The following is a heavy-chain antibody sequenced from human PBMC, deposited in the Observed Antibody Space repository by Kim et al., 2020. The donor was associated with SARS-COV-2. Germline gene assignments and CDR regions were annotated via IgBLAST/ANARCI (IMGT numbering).Heavy chain of an antibody. Sequence: SETLSLTCTVSGASITNYYWSWIRQPPGKGLEWIGNVYNSGSTNYNPSLKSRVTMSVETSKKQFSLQVTSVTAADTALYYCVRDGYFYGCSFLFD. CDR3: VRDGYFYGCSFLFD. J-gene: IGHJ5*01. CDR1: GASITNYY. CDR2: VYNSGST. D-gene: IGHD5-18*01. V-gene: IGHV4-59*01.